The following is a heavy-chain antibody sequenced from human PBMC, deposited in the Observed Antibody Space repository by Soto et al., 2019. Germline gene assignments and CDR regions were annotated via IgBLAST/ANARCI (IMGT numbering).Heavy chain of an antibody. CDR3: ARITYYNPGTIFEH. V-gene: IGHV3-53*01. CDR2: IYAGSIT. Sequence: PVGSLRLSCASSGFTVTSNYMSWVRQAAGRGLEWVSVIYAGSITFYADSVKGRFTISRDSSKNSLYLEMNSLRAEDTAVYYCARITYYNPGTIFEHWGQGTLVTVSS. D-gene: IGHD3-10*01. CDR1: GFTVTSNY. J-gene: IGHJ4*02.